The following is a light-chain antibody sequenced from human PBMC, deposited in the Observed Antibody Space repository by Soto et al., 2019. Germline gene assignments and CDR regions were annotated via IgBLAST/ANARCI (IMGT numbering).Light chain of an antibody. Sequence: QAVVTQEPSLTVSPGGTVTLTCGSSTGAVTSGYYPNWFQQKPGQPPRPLIYSINNKHSWTPARFSGFLLGDKAALTLSGVQPEDEADYYCLLYYGGAQVFGGGTKLTVL. CDR1: TGAVTSGYY. V-gene: IGLV7-43*01. CDR3: LLYYGGAQV. CDR2: SIN. J-gene: IGLJ3*02.